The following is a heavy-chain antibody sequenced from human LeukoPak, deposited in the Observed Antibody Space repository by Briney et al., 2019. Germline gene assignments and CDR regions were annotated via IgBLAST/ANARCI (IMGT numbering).Heavy chain of an antibody. V-gene: IGHV3-23*01. CDR1: GFTFSSYA. J-gene: IGHJ3*02. D-gene: IGHD2-2*01. Sequence: GGSLRLSCAASGFTFSSYAMSWVRQAPGKGLEWGSVISGSGRSTYYADSVKGRFTISRDNSKNTLYLQMNSLRAEDTAVYYCAKDQGTYCSTTSCYAPDAFDIWGQGTMVTVSS. CDR2: ISGSGRST. CDR3: AKDQGTYCSTTSCYAPDAFDI.